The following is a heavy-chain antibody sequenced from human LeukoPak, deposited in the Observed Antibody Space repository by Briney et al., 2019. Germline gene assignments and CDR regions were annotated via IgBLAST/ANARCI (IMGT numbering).Heavy chain of an antibody. V-gene: IGHV4-39*07. Sequence: SETLSLTCTVSGGSISSSSYYWGWIRQPPGKGLEWIGSIYYSGSTYYNPSLKSRVTISVDTSKNQFSLKLSSVTAADTAVYYCARDWYSSSWYWFDPWGQGTLVTVSS. D-gene: IGHD6-13*01. CDR3: ARDWYSSSWYWFDP. CDR1: GGSISSSSYY. J-gene: IGHJ5*02. CDR2: IYYSGST.